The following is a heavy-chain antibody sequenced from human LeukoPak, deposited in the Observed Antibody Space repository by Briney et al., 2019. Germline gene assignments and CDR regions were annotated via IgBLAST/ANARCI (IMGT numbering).Heavy chain of an antibody. Sequence: GGSLRLSCAASGFTVSSNYMSWVRQAPGKGLEWVSVIYSGGSTYYADSVKGRFTISRDNSKNTLYLQMNSLRAEDTAVYYCARYGDYPNYFDYWGQGTLVTVSS. J-gene: IGHJ4*02. CDR1: GFTVSSNY. V-gene: IGHV3-66*01. CDR2: IYSGGST. D-gene: IGHD4-17*01. CDR3: ARYGDYPNYFDY.